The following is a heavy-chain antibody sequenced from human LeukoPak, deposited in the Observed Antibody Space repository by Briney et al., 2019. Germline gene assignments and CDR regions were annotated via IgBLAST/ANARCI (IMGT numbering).Heavy chain of an antibody. CDR3: ARRGVGATTWDAFDI. J-gene: IGHJ3*02. V-gene: IGHV4-59*08. Sequence: SETLSLTCTVSGGSLTRYHWGWIRQPPGKGLEWIGYINYSGSTNYSPSLESRVTISLDTSKNQFSLQLSSGTAADTAVYYCARRGVGATTWDAFDIWGQGTLVTVSS. CDR1: GGSLTRYH. CDR2: INYSGST. D-gene: IGHD1-26*01.